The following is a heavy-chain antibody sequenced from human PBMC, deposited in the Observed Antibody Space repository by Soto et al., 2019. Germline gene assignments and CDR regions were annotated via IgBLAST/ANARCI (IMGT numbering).Heavy chain of an antibody. J-gene: IGHJ3*02. CDR2: IYYSGST. CDR3: ARQGSGSYNAFDI. V-gene: IGHV4-39*01. CDR1: GGSISSSSYY. D-gene: IGHD1-26*01. Sequence: QLQLQASGPGLVKPSETLSLTCTVSGGSISSSSYYWGWIRQPPGKGLEWIGTIYYSGSTYYNPSLKSRFTIAVDTSKNQFSLKLSSVTAADTAVYYCARQGSGSYNAFDIWGQGTVVTVSS.